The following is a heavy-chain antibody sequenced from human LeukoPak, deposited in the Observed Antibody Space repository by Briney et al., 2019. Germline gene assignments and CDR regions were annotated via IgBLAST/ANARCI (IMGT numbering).Heavy chain of an antibody. CDR3: ARDGVDGYNYHASDI. CDR1: GFTFSNHE. CDR2: LSSSGSSK. V-gene: IGHV3-48*03. Sequence: PGGSLSLSCAASGFTFSNHEMVWLRHAPGKGLEWGLYLSSSGSSKYYVDSVKGRFTMSRDDAKSSLYLQMNSLRAEDTAVYYCARDGVDGYNYHASDIWGQGTMVTVSS. J-gene: IGHJ3*02. D-gene: IGHD5-24*01.